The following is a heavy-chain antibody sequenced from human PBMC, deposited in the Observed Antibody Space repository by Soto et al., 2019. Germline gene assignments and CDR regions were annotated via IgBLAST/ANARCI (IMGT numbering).Heavy chain of an antibody. Sequence: QLQLQESGPGLVKPSETLSLTCTVSGGSISSSSYYWGWIRQPPGKGLEWIGSIYYSGSTYYNPSLKSRVTISVDTSKNQCSLKLSSVTAADTAVYYCASRANYDILTGYYKGDNWFDPWGQGTLVTVSS. D-gene: IGHD3-9*01. CDR3: ASRANYDILTGYYKGDNWFDP. V-gene: IGHV4-39*01. CDR1: GGSISSSSYY. CDR2: IYYSGST. J-gene: IGHJ5*02.